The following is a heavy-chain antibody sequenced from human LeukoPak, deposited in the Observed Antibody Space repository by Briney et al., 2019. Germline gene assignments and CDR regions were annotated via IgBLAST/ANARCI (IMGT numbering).Heavy chain of an antibody. CDR2: ISYDGSNK. V-gene: IGHV3-30-3*02. D-gene: IGHD2-2*01. CDR1: GFTFSSYA. CDR3: AKSIVVVPAATDY. J-gene: IGHJ4*02. Sequence: GGSLRLSCAASGFTFSSYAMHWVRQAPGKGLEWVAVISYDGSNKYYADSVKGRFTISRDNSKNTLYLQMNSLRAEDTAVYYCAKSIVVVPAATDYWGQGTLVTVSS.